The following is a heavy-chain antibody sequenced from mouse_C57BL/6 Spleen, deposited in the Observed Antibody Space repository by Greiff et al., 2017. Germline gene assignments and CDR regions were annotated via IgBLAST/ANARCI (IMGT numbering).Heavy chain of an antibody. CDR1: GYAFSSYW. V-gene: IGHV1-80*01. D-gene: IGHD1-1*01. CDR2: IYPGDGDT. J-gene: IGHJ4*01. CDR3: ARSHLLLRMDY. Sequence: QVQLQQSGAELVKPGASVKISCKASGYAFSSYWMNWVKQRPGKGLEWIGQIYPGDGDTNYNGKFKGKATLTADKSSSTAYMQLSSLTSEDSAVYFCARSHLLLRMDYWGQGPSVTVSS.